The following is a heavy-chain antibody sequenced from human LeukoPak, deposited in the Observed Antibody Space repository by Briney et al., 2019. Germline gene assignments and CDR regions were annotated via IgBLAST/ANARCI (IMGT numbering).Heavy chain of an antibody. CDR1: GFTFSSYS. Sequence: GGSLRLSCAASGFTFSSYSMNWVRQAPGKGLEWISYISSGSSTIYYADSVKGRFTISRDNAKNSLYLQMNSLRAEDTAVYYCARGAYYYEDWGQGTLVTVSS. D-gene: IGHD3-22*01. CDR3: ARGAYYYED. J-gene: IGHJ4*02. V-gene: IGHV3-48*01. CDR2: ISSGSSTI.